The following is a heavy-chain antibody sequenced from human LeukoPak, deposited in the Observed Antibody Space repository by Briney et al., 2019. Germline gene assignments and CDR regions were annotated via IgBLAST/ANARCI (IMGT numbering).Heavy chain of an antibody. CDR2: IRSTANSYAT. Sequence: GGSLRLSCAASGFTFSDSALLWVRQASGKGLEWVGRIRSTANSYATAYDVSVKGRFTISRDDSKDTASLQMNNLKTEDTAVYYCTVGGYRYGLDAFDIWGQGTMVTVSS. D-gene: IGHD5-18*01. V-gene: IGHV3-73*01. J-gene: IGHJ3*02. CDR3: TVGGYRYGLDAFDI. CDR1: GFTFSDSA.